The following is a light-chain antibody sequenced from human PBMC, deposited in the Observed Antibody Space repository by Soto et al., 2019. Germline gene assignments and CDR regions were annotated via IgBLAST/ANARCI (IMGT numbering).Light chain of an antibody. J-gene: IGKJ1*01. Sequence: IQLTQSPSSLSASLGDRVTITCRASQGISNHLGWYQQKPGKAPELLIYAASTLQTGVPSRFSGGGSGTDFTLTITSLQPEDFATYYCQQYNSYSFGQGTKVDIK. V-gene: IGKV1-9*01. CDR3: QQYNSYS. CDR1: QGISNH. CDR2: AAS.